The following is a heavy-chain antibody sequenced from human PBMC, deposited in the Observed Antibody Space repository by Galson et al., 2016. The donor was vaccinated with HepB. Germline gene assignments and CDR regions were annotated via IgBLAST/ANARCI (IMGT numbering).Heavy chain of an antibody. J-gene: IGHJ6*02. V-gene: IGHV3-9*01. CDR3: AKDISAYYYYGMVV. Sequence: RLSCAASGFTFEDYAMHWVRQAPGKGLEWVSSITSNRGRIDYAASVKGRFTISRDNAKNSLYLQMNSLRTEDTALYYCAKDISAYYYYGMVVWGQGTTVTVSS. CDR2: ITSNRGRI. CDR1: GFTFEDYA.